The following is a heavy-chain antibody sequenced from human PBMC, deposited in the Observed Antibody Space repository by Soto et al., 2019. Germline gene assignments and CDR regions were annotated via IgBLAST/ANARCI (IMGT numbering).Heavy chain of an antibody. Sequence: SETLSLTCDVYGGSFSGYIWTWIRQTPGKGLQWIGQINHSGSANYNPSLKSRVTISVHTSNSQFSLELSSVTAADTAVYYCASFFVFGSYYIGYYYYYGMDVWGQGTTVTVSS. CDR3: ASFFVFGSYYIGYYYYYGMDV. D-gene: IGHD3-10*01. V-gene: IGHV4-34*01. CDR1: GGSFSGYI. J-gene: IGHJ6*02. CDR2: INHSGSA.